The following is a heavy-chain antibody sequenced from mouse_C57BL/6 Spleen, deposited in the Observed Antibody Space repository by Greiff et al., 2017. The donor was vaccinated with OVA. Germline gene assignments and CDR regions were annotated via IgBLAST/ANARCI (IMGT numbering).Heavy chain of an antibody. J-gene: IGHJ3*01. D-gene: IGHD1-1*01. Sequence: VHVKQSGGGLVKPGGSLKLSCAASGFTFSDYGMHWVRQAPEKGLEWVAYISSGSSTIYYADTVKGRFTISRDNAKNTLFLQMTSLRSEDTAMYYCARKDFDYYGSSYVGVAYWGQGTLVTVSA. CDR3: ARKDFDYYGSSYVGVAY. CDR1: GFTFSDYG. CDR2: ISSGSSTI. V-gene: IGHV5-17*01.